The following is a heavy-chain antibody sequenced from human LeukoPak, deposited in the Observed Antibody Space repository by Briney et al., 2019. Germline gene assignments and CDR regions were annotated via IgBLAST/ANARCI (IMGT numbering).Heavy chain of an antibody. D-gene: IGHD3-10*01. J-gene: IGHJ4*02. CDR2: IYPDSGGT. Sequence: ASVKVSCKASGGTFSSYAISWVRQAPGHGLEWMGWIYPDSGGTNYAQKFQGRVTMTRDTSSSTAYMGLSRLTSDDTAVYYCARGRSDYYLDSWGQGTLVTVSS. CDR3: ARGRSDYYLDS. V-gene: IGHV1-2*02. CDR1: GGTFSSYA.